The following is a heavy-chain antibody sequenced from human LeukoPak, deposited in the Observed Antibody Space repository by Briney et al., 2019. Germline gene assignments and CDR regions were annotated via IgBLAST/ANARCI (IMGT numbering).Heavy chain of an antibody. CDR3: AISIQAPAIPAFDF. Sequence: ASVKVSCKTSGYTFTVYHIHWMRQAPGQVLEYMGKINLNNGDTNYAQKFQGRVTMTRDTSISTAYMDLSRLTSDDTALFYCAISIQAPAIPAFDFWGQGTQVTISS. V-gene: IGHV1-2*02. CDR1: GYTFTVYH. D-gene: IGHD5-24*01. CDR2: INLNNGDT. J-gene: IGHJ4*02.